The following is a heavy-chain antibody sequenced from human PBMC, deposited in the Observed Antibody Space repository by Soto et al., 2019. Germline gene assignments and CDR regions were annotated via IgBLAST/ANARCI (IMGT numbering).Heavy chain of an antibody. D-gene: IGHD6-13*01. CDR3: ARVAAVTGLGYSFDY. CDR2: ISFDGYNE. J-gene: IGHJ4*01. V-gene: IGHV3-30-3*01. Sequence: QVQLVESGGGVVQPGRSLRLSCEASGFTFSSYGMHWVRQAPGKGLEWVAVISFDGYNEYYADSVKGRFTISRDNSKTTLYLQMNTLRAEDTSMYYCARVAAVTGLGYSFDYWGHGTLVTVSS. CDR1: GFTFSSYG.